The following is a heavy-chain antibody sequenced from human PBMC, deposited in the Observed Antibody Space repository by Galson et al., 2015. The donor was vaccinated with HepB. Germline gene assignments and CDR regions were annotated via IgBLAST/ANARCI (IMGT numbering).Heavy chain of an antibody. CDR1: GFTFSSHW. Sequence: QSGAEMKKPGQSLKISCKASGFTFSSHWVAWVRQMPGKGLEWMGIIYPDDSDTRYSPSFEGQVTISADKAINTVYLQWSSLKASDTATYYCARMSSTSGGVIMDVWGQGTTVTVSS. D-gene: IGHD3-16*01. J-gene: IGHJ6*02. V-gene: IGHV5-51*01. CDR2: IYPDDSDT. CDR3: ARMSSTSGGVIMDV.